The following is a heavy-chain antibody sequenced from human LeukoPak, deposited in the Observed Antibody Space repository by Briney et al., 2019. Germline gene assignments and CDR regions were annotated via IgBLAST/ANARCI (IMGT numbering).Heavy chain of an antibody. CDR2: INHSGST. J-gene: IGHJ4*02. CDR1: GGSFSGYY. D-gene: IGHD2-2*01. V-gene: IGHV4-34*01. CDR3: ARAEPRGYCSSTSCYVHFDY. Sequence: SETLSLTCAVYGGSFSGYYWSWIRQPPGKGLEWIGEINHSGSTNYNPSPKSRVTISVDTSKNQFSLKLSSVTAADTAVYYCARAEPRGYCSSTSCYVHFDYWGQGTLVTVSS.